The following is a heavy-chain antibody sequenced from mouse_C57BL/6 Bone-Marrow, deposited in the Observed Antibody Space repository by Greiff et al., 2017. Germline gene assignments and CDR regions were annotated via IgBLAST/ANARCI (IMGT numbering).Heavy chain of an antibody. D-gene: IGHD1-1*01. V-gene: IGHV2-9-1*01. J-gene: IGHJ3*01. Sequence: VMLVESGPGLVAPSQSLSITCTVSGFSLTSYAISWVRQPPGKGLEWLGVIWTGGGTNYNSALKSRLSISKDNSKSQVFLKMNSLQTDDTARYYCARGGHYYGSSPWFAYWGQGTLVTVSA. CDR1: GFSLTSYA. CDR2: IWTGGGT. CDR3: ARGGHYYGSSPWFAY.